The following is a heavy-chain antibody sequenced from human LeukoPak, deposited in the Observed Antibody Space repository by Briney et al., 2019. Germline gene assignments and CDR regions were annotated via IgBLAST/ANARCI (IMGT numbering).Heavy chain of an antibody. CDR3: ARETAVAGLDY. CDR2: INHSGST. CDR1: GGSFSGYY. J-gene: IGHJ4*02. V-gene: IGHV4-34*01. D-gene: IGHD6-19*01. Sequence: KPSETLSLTCAVYGGSFSGYYWSWIRQPPGKGLEWIGEINHSGSTNYNPSLKSRVTISVDTSKNQFSLKLSSVTAADTAVYYCARETAVAGLDYWGQGTLVTVSS.